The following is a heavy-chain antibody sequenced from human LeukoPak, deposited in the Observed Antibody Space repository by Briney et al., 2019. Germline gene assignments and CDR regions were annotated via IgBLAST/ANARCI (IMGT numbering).Heavy chain of an antibody. CDR2: INHSGST. J-gene: IGHJ4*02. CDR3: ARGPRAGTSFDY. Sequence: SETLSLTCAVYGGSFSGYYWSWIRQPPGKGLEWIGEINHSGSTNYNPSLKSRVTISVDTSKNQFSLKLSSVTAADTAVYYCARGPRAGTSFDYWGQGTLVTVSS. V-gene: IGHV4-34*01. D-gene: IGHD6-19*01. CDR1: GGSFSGYY.